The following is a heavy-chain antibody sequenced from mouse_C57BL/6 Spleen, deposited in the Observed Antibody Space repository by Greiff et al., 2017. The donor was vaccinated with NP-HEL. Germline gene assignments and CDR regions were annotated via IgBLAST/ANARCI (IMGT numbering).Heavy chain of an antibody. V-gene: IGHV5-17*01. D-gene: IGHD1-1*01. CDR2: ISSGSSTI. CDR3: ARPLYYGSFMDY. CDR1: GFTFSDYG. Sequence: EVHLVESGGGLVKPGGSLKLSCAASGFTFSDYGMHWVRQAPEKGLEWVAYISSGSSTIYYADTVKGRFTISRDNAKNTLFLQMTSLRSEDTAMYYCARPLYYGSFMDYWGQGTSVTVSS. J-gene: IGHJ4*01.